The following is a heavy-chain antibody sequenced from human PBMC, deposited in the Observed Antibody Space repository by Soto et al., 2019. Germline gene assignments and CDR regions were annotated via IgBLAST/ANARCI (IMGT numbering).Heavy chain of an antibody. D-gene: IGHD2-15*01. CDR2: INAGTGNT. CDR3: ASSYCSGSSCYDYYYGMDV. CDR1: GYTFTSYA. J-gene: IGHJ6*02. V-gene: IGHV1-3*01. Sequence: GASVKVSCKASGYTFTSYAMHWVRQAPGQRLEWMGWINAGTGNTKSSQKFQGRVTITRDTSASTAYMELSSLRSEDTAVYYCASSYCSGSSCYDYYYGMDVWDQGTTVTVSS.